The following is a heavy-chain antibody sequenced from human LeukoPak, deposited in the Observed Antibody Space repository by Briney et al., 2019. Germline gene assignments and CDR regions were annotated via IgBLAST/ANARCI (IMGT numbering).Heavy chain of an antibody. CDR1: GGSISSYY. D-gene: IGHD2-8*02. Sequence: SETLSLTCTVSGGSISSYYWSWIRQPPGKGLEWIGSIYYSGSFYYNPSLKSRVTISVNTSKNQFSLKLSSVTAADTAVYYCARRIGGGYCTGGSCYIDYWGQGTLVTVSS. CDR2: IYYSGSF. J-gene: IGHJ4*02. CDR3: ARRIGGGYCTGGSCYIDY. V-gene: IGHV4-39*01.